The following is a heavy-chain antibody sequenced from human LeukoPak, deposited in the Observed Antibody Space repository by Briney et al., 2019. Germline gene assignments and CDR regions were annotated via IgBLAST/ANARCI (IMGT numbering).Heavy chain of an antibody. CDR2: ITASGHNT. CDR3: ATRPAADIDPLDF. D-gene: IGHD2-2*01. V-gene: IGHV3-23*01. CDR1: GFSFSSYA. J-gene: IGHJ4*02. Sequence: GGSLRLSCAASGFSFSSYAMSWVRQAPGKGLEWVSSITASGHNTYYVDSVKGRFTISRDNSKNTLYLQMDSLRADETAVYYCATRPAADIDPLDFWGQGTLVTVSS.